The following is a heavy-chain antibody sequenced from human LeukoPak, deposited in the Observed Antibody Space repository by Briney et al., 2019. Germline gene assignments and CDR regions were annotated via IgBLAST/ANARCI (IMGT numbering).Heavy chain of an antibody. D-gene: IGHD1-1*01. Sequence: SQTLSLTCAISGDSVSSNSAAWNWIRQSPSRGLEWLGRTYYRSKWYNDYAVSVKSRITINPDTSKNQFSLQLNSVTPEDTAVYYCASGRTGTTNLGAYYFDYWGQGTLVTVSS. J-gene: IGHJ4*02. CDR1: GDSVSSNSAA. CDR3: ASGRTGTTNLGAYYFDY. V-gene: IGHV6-1*01. CDR2: TYYRSKWYN.